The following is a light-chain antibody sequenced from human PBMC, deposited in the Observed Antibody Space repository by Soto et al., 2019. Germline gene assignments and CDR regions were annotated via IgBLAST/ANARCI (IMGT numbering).Light chain of an antibody. CDR1: QSIGSY. J-gene: IGKJ4*01. Sequence: DIEMTQSPSSLSASVGDGVTISCRASQSIGSYLNGYQHKQGKAPKLLLYPASSLKSGVQSRFSGSGSGTDFTLTINSLQPEDVGTDYCLQSYSTPLTFGGGTKVEIK. CDR2: PAS. V-gene: IGKV1-39*01. CDR3: LQSYSTPLT.